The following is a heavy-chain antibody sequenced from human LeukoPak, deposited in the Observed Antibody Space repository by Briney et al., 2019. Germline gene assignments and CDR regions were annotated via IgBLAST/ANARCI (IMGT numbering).Heavy chain of an antibody. CDR3: ARNKGKVVAGEGYFDY. Sequence: GSLRLSCAASGFTFSSYSMNWVRQAPGKGLEWVSSISSSSSYIYYADSVKGRFTISRDNAKNSLYLQMNSLRAEDTAVYYCARNKGKVVAGEGYFDYWGQGTLVTVSS. CDR1: GFTFSSYS. CDR2: ISSSSSYI. D-gene: IGHD6-19*01. J-gene: IGHJ4*02. V-gene: IGHV3-21*01.